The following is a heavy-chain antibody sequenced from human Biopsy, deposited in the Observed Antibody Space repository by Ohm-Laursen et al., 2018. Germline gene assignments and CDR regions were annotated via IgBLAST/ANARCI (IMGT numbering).Heavy chain of an antibody. CDR2: ISGSGSHT. CDR1: GFTFRSYA. Sequence: SLRLSCAASGFTFRSYAMSWVRQAPGKGLEWVSAISGSGSHTYYEDSVMGRFTISRDNSNNLLYLQMNSLRAEDTALYYCAKDSGGSPLEELFHWGQGNLVTVSS. J-gene: IGHJ4*02. CDR3: AKDSGGSPLEELFH. D-gene: IGHD3-16*01. V-gene: IGHV3-23*01.